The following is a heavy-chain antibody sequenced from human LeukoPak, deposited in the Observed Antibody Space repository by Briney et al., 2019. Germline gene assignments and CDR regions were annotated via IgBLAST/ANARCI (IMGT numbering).Heavy chain of an antibody. CDR3: AKDEPRGGSCYFYLSCPPFDY. V-gene: IGHV3-23*01. CDR2: ISGSGGST. Sequence: GGSLRLSCAASGFTFSSYAMSWVRQAPGKGLEWVSAISGSGGSTYYADSVKGRFTISRDNSKNTLYPQMNSLRAEDTAVYYCAKDEPRGGSCYFYLSCPPFDYWGQGTLVTVSS. D-gene: IGHD2-15*01. CDR1: GFTFSSYA. J-gene: IGHJ4*02.